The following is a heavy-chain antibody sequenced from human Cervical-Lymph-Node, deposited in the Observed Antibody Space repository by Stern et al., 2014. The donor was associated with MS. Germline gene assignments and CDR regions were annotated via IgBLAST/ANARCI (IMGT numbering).Heavy chain of an antibody. V-gene: IGHV3-33*01. J-gene: IGHJ4*02. Sequence: QLVESGGGVVQPGTSLRLSCAASGFTFSSYGMHWVRQAPGKGLEWVALAWYDGSTAYYTNSVKGRFTISRDNSKNTLSLQMNSLTAEDTAVYYCARGHIPYAYNYLFDYWGQGTLVTVSS. CDR2: AWYDGSTA. CDR3: ARGHIPYAYNYLFDY. CDR1: GFTFSSYG. D-gene: IGHD5-24*01.